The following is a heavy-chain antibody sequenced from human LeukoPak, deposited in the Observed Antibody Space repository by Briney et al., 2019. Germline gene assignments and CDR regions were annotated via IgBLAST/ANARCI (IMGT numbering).Heavy chain of an antibody. Sequence: PSETLSLTCAVYGGSFSGYYWSWIRQPPGKGLEWIGEINHSGSTNYNPSLKSRVTISVDTSKNQFSLKLSSVTAADTAVYYCARGLGGYGYWGQGTLVTVSS. V-gene: IGHV4-34*01. D-gene: IGHD1-26*01. CDR3: ARGLGGYGY. J-gene: IGHJ4*02. CDR1: GGSFSGYY. CDR2: INHSGST.